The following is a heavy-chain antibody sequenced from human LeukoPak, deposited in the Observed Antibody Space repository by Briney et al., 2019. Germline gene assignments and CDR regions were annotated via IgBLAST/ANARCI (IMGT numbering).Heavy chain of an antibody. CDR2: ISGSGGST. CDR3: AKAYYSGSYYPFDY. Sequence: PGGSLRLSCVASGFTFTKCAMSWIRQAPGKGLEWVSAISGSGGSTYYADSVKGRFTISRDNSKNTLYLQMNSLRAEDTAVYYCAKAYYSGSYYPFDYWGQGTLVTVSS. D-gene: IGHD1-26*01. V-gene: IGHV3-23*01. J-gene: IGHJ4*02. CDR1: GFTFTKCA.